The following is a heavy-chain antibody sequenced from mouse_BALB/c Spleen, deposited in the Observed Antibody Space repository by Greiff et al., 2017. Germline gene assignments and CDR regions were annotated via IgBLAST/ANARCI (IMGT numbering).Heavy chain of an antibody. D-gene: IGHD2-14*01. CDR2: ISYSGST. V-gene: IGHV3-8*02. CDR3: ARYYRYDGRYYAMDY. Sequence: VQLKESGPSLVKPSQTLSLTCSVTGDSITSGYWNWIRKFPGNKLEYMGYISYSGSTYYNPSLKSRISITRDTSKNQYYLQLNSVTTEDTATYYCARYYRYDGRYYAMDYWGQGTSVTVSS. J-gene: IGHJ4*01. CDR1: GDSITSGY.